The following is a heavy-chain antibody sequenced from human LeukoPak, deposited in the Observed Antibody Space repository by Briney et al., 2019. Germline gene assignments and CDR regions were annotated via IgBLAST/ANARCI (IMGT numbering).Heavy chain of an antibody. V-gene: IGHV1-8*02. CDR2: MNPNSGNT. CDR1: GYNFIDYY. CDR3: ARAYHYYGSGSYADGY. J-gene: IGHJ4*02. D-gene: IGHD3-10*01. Sequence: GASVMVSCKASGYNFIDYYLHWVRQAPGQGLEWMGWMNPNSGNTGYAQKFQGRVTMTRNTSISTAYMELSSLRSEDTAVYYCARAYHYYGSGSYADGYWGQGTLVTVSS.